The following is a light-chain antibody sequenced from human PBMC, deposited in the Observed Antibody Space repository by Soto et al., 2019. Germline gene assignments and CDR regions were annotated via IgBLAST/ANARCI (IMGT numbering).Light chain of an antibody. J-gene: IGKJ1*01. V-gene: IGKV3D-15*01. CDR2: DTS. Sequence: EIVMTQSPATLSVSPGERATLSCRASQSVGSDLAWYQQKPGQAPRLLIYDTSNRATGVPARFSGSGSGTDFTLTISSLEPEDFAVYYCQQYHSWPPRTFGQGTKVDIK. CDR3: QQYHSWPPRT. CDR1: QSVGSD.